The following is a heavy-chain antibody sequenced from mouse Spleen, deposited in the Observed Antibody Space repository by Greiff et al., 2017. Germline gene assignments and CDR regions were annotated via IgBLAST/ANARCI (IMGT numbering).Heavy chain of an antibody. J-gene: IGHJ2*01. D-gene: IGHD1-1*01. CDR3: ARRLDFTVVATTDY. CDR1: GYTFTDYN. CDR2: INPNNGGT. V-gene: IGHV1-18*01. Sequence: EVQLQQSGPELVKPGASVKIPCKASGYTFTDYNMDWVKQSHGKSLEWIGDINPNNGGTIYNQKFKGKATLTVDKSSSTAYMQLSSLTSEDSAVYYCARRLDFTVVATTDYWGQGTTLTVSS.